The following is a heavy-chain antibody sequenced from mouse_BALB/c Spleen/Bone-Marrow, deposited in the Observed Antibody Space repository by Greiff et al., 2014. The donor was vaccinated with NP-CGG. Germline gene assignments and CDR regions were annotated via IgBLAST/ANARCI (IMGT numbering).Heavy chain of an antibody. CDR3: AKNSRGYGNTWTY. V-gene: IGHV2-2*02. CDR1: GFSLTSYG. CDR2: LWGGGNT. D-gene: IGHD2-10*02. Sequence: QVQLQQSRPGLVQPSQSLSITCTVSGFSLTSYGVHWVRQSPGKGLEWLGVLWGGGNTDYNAGFISRVSISKDNSKSQVFFKMSTRQANDTAIYYRAKNSRGYGNTWTYRGQGPLCTDPA. J-gene: IGHJ3*01.